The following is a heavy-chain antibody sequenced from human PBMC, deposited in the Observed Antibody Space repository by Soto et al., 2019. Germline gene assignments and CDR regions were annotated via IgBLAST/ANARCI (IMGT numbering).Heavy chain of an antibody. CDR2: INHSGST. J-gene: IGHJ5*02. Sequence: SETLSLTCAVYGGSFSGYYWSWIRQPPGKGLEWIGEINHSGSTNYNPSLKSRVTISVDASKNQFSLKLSSVTAADTAVYYCARVRAAVTGTPYNWFDPWGQGTLVTVSS. D-gene: IGHD1-20*01. CDR3: ARVRAAVTGTPYNWFDP. V-gene: IGHV4-34*01. CDR1: GGSFSGYY.